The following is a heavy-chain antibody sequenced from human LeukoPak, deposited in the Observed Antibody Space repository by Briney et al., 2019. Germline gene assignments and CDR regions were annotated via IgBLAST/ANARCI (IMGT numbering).Heavy chain of an antibody. CDR2: ISSSSYM. V-gene: IGHV3-21*01. CDR1: GCTFSSYS. J-gene: IGHJ4*02. D-gene: IGHD5-12*01. CDR3: ARDQAPRGDDPDY. Sequence: PGGSLRLSCAASGCTFSSYSMNWVRQAPGKGLEWVSSISSSSYMYYADSVKGRFTISRDNAKNSLYLQMNSLRAEDTAVYCCARDQAPRGDDPDYWGQGTLVTVSS.